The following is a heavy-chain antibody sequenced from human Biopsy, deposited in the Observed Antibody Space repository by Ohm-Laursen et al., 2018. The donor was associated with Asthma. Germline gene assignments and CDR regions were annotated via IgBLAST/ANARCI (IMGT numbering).Heavy chain of an antibody. CDR2: IYYIGST. D-gene: IGHD3-16*01. CDR3: ARRGGVRRYFDY. CDR1: GGSISSGAYY. J-gene: IGHJ4*02. V-gene: IGHV4-30-4*01. Sequence: SQTLSLTRTVSGGSISSGAYYWSWVRQPPGKGLEWIGYIYYIGSTYYNPSLKSRVAISLGTSKNQFSLKLSSVTAADTAVYFCARRGGVRRYFDYWGQGTLVTVSS.